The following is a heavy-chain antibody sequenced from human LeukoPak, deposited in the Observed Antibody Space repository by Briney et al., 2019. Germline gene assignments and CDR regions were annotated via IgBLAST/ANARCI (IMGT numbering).Heavy chain of an antibody. CDR3: AREGCTNGVCFLYYYYMDV. D-gene: IGHD2-8*01. Sequence: PSETLSLTCTVSGGSISSGSYYWSWIRQPAGKGLEWIGRIYTSGRTNYNPSLKSRVTISVDTSKNQFSLKLSSVTAADTAVYYCAREGCTNGVCFLYYYYMDVWGKGTTVTVSS. V-gene: IGHV4-61*02. CDR1: GGSISSGSYY. CDR2: IYTSGRT. J-gene: IGHJ6*03.